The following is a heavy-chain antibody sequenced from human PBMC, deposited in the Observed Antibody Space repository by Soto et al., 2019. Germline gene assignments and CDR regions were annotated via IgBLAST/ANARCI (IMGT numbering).Heavy chain of an antibody. Sequence: EVQLLESGGGLVQPGGSLRLSCAASGFTFNNYAMTWVRQAPGKGLEWISAITGSGSHTNYVESVKGRFTISRDNSKKPLYLQTTSLRAVDTAVYYCAQVGSYYQSFDHWYFDVWGRGTVVTVSS. J-gene: IGHJ2*01. D-gene: IGHD3-10*01. CDR3: AQVGSYYQSFDHWYFDV. V-gene: IGHV3-23*01. CDR1: GFTFNNYA. CDR2: ITGSGSHT.